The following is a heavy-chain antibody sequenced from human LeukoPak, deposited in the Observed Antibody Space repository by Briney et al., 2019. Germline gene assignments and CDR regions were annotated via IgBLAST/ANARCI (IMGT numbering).Heavy chain of an antibody. CDR1: GASITNRDYY. D-gene: IGHD1-1*01. Sequence: SETLSLTCTVSGASITNRDYYWAWIRQPPGKGLEWIGDIYYGGSGYYHPSLQSRVTISVDTSKRQFSLRLTSVTAADTAVYYCASALEAAALDSWGQGTLVTVSS. J-gene: IGHJ5*01. CDR3: ASALEAAALDS. CDR2: IYYGGSG. V-gene: IGHV4-39*01.